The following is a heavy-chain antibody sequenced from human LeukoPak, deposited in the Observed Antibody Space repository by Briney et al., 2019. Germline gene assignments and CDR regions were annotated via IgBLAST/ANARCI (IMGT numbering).Heavy chain of an antibody. J-gene: IGHJ3*02. CDR2: IYHSGST. CDR1: GGSISSGGYY. Sequence: PSETLSLTCTVSGGSISSGGYYWSWIRQPPGKGLEWIGYIYHSGSTYYNPSLKSRVTISVDRSKNQFSLKLSSVTAADTAVYYCARTMVRGVIIGAFDIWGQGTMVTVSS. D-gene: IGHD3-10*01. CDR3: ARTMVRGVIIGAFDI. V-gene: IGHV4-30-2*01.